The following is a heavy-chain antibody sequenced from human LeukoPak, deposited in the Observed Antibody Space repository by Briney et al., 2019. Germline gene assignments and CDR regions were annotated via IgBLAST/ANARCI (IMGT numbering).Heavy chain of an antibody. Sequence: PGGSLRLSCAASGFTFSSYAMSWVRQAPGKGLEWVSAISGSGGSTYYADSVKGRFTISRDNSKNTLYLQMNSLRAEDTAVYYCAKDRSIKTGYCSGGSCYQLDYWGQGTLVTVSS. CDR2: ISGSGGST. J-gene: IGHJ4*02. V-gene: IGHV3-23*01. CDR3: AKDRSIKTGYCSGGSCYQLDY. D-gene: IGHD2-15*01. CDR1: GFTFSSYA.